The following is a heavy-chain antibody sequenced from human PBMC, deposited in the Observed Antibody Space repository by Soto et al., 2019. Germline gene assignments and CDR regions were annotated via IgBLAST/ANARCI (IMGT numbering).Heavy chain of an antibody. V-gene: IGHV1-69*02. D-gene: IGHD4-4*01. J-gene: IGHJ4*02. CDR3: ARGLTVTNICDY. CDR1: GGTFSSYT. CDR2: IIPILGIA. Sequence: GASVKVSCKASGGTFSSYTISWVRQAPGQGLEWMGRIIPILGIANYAQKFQGRVTITADKSTSTAYMELSSLRSEDTAVYYCARGLTVTNICDYWGQGTLVTVSS.